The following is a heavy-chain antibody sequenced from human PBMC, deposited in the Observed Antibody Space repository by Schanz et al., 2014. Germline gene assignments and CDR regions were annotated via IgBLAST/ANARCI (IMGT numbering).Heavy chain of an antibody. CDR1: GYTFIGYF. V-gene: IGHV1-2*06. CDR2: INPNSGGT. CDR3: ATPSSAEHY. Sequence: QVQLVQSGAEVKKPGASVKVSCKASGYTFIGYFLHWVRQAPGQGLEWMGRINPNSGGTNYAQKFQGRVTMTRGTSISTAYMELTRLTSDDTAVYYCATPSSAEHYWGQGTLVTVSS. J-gene: IGHJ4*02. D-gene: IGHD1-26*01.